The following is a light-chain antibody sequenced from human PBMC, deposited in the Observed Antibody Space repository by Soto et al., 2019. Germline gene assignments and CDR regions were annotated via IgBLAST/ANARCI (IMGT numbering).Light chain of an antibody. CDR2: GAS. V-gene: IGKV3-15*01. Sequence: EIVMTQSPATLSVSPGERATLSCRASQSVSSDVAWYQQKPGQAPRLLIYGASSRATGVPARFSGSGSGTEFALTISSLESEDYAVYYCQQCNNWPRTFGQGTKVEIK. CDR1: QSVSSD. J-gene: IGKJ1*01. CDR3: QQCNNWPRT.